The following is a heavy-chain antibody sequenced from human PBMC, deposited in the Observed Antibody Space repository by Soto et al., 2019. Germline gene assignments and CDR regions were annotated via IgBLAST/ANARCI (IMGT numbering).Heavy chain of an antibody. CDR1: EFTFVNFA. J-gene: IGHJ6*02. Sequence: PWGSLRLSCAGSEFTFVNFAFTYFGQSPGKWLEWVSGISGSGGSTYYADSVKGRFTISRDSSKNTVNLQMNSLRAEDTAVYYCASRGSYYGMDVWGQGTPVTVSS. D-gene: IGHD3-10*01. CDR2: ISGSGGST. CDR3: ASRGSYYGMDV. V-gene: IGHV3-23*01.